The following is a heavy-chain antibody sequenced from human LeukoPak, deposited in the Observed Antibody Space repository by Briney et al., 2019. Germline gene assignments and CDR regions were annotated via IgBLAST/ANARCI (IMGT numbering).Heavy chain of an antibody. Sequence: PGGSLRLSCAASKFIFSNYWMHWVRQAPGKGLVWVSRINSDGSSTSYADSVKGRFTISRDNAKNTLYLQMNSLRAEDTAVYYCARRGAVAGTEDYWGQGTLVTVSS. CDR3: ARRGAVAGTEDY. CDR2: INSDGSST. V-gene: IGHV3-74*01. CDR1: KFIFSNYW. D-gene: IGHD6-19*01. J-gene: IGHJ4*02.